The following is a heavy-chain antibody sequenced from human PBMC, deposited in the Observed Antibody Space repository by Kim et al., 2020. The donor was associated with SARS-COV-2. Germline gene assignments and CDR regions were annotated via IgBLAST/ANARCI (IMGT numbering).Heavy chain of an antibody. V-gene: IGHV3-53*04. CDR1: GFTVSSNY. CDR2: IYSGGST. D-gene: IGHD6-13*01. J-gene: IGHJ6*02. Sequence: GGSLRLSCAASGFTVSSNYMSWVRQAPGKGLEWVSVIYSGGSTYYADSVKGRFTISRHNSKNTLYLQMNSLRAEDTAVYYCASPNSSSWYPYYYYYYGMDVWGQGTTVTVSS. CDR3: ASPNSSSWYPYYYYYYGMDV.